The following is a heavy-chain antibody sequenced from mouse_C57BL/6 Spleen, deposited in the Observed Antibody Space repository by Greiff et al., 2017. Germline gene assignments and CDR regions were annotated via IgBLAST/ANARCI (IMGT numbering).Heavy chain of an antibody. V-gene: IGHV6-6*01. J-gene: IGHJ2*01. CDR2: IRNKANNHAT. CDR3: TSRSNFYYFDY. Sequence: EVKLVESGGGLVQPGGSMKLSCAASGFTFSDAWMDWVRQSPEKGLEWVAEIRNKANNHATYYAESVKGRFTISRDDSKSSVYLQMHSLRAEDTGIYYCTSRSNFYYFDYWGQGTTLTVSS. CDR1: GFTFSDAW. D-gene: IGHD2-5*01.